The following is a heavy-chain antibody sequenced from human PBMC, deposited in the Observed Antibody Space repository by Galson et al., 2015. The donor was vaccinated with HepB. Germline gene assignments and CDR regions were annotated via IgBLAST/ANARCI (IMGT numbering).Heavy chain of an antibody. CDR3: AITYYYDSSGYYIFDY. CDR2: INPNSGGT. D-gene: IGHD3-22*01. V-gene: IGHV1-2*02. J-gene: IGHJ4*02. CDR1: GYTFTGYY. Sequence: SCKASGYTFTGYYMHWVRQAPGQGLEWMGWINPNSGGTNYAQKFQGRVTMTRDTSISTAYMELSRLRSDDTAVYYCAITYYYDSSGYYIFDYWGQGTLVTVSS.